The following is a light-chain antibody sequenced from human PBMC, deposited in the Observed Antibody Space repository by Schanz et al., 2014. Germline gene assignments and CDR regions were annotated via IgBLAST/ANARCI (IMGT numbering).Light chain of an antibody. Sequence: QSVLAQPPSVSGAPGQRVTISCTGSSSNIGAGYDVHWYQQLPGTAPKLLIYGNNNRPSRVPDRFSGSKSGNTASLTISGLQAEDEADYYCSSYTSSSTLIFGGGTKLTVL. J-gene: IGLJ2*01. CDR2: GNN. CDR3: SSYTSSSTLI. CDR1: SSNIGAGYD. V-gene: IGLV1-40*01.